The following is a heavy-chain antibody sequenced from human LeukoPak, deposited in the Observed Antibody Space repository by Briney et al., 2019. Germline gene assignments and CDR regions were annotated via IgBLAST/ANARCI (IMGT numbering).Heavy chain of an antibody. CDR2: IIPIFGTA. J-gene: IGHJ6*02. CDR3: ARAARSSSYYYYGMDV. Sequence: GSSVKVSCKASGGTFSSYAISWVRQAPGQGLEWMGRIIPIFGTANYAQKFQGRVTITADKSTSTAYMELSSLRSEDTAVYYCARAARSSSYYYYGMDVWGQGTTVTVSS. D-gene: IGHD2-2*01. CDR1: GGTFSSYA. V-gene: IGHV1-69*06.